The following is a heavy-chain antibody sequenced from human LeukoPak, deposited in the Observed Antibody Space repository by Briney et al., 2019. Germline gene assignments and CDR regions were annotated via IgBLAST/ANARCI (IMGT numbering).Heavy chain of an antibody. CDR3: ARDSRYSGNGIDY. V-gene: IGHV3-66*01. J-gene: IGHJ4*02. Sequence: GGSLRLSCAASGFTVSSNYMSWVRQAPGKGLEGVSVIYSNDNTYYADSVKGRFTTSRDNAKNTVSLQMNSLRADDTAVYYCARDSRYSGNGIDYWGQGTLVTVSS. D-gene: IGHD5-12*01. CDR1: GFTVSSNY. CDR2: IYSNDNT.